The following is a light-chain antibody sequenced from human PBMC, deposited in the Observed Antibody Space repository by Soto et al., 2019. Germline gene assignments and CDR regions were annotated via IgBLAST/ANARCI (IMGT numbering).Light chain of an antibody. CDR3: QQYSIWRT. Sequence: EIVLTQSPGTLSLSPGERATLSCRASQSVSTLLAWYQQRPGQAPRLLISEASNRATGIPARFSGSGSGTEFTLTISSLQSEDFAVYYCQQYSIWRTFGQGTKVDI. V-gene: IGKV3-11*01. J-gene: IGKJ1*01. CDR1: QSVSTL. CDR2: EAS.